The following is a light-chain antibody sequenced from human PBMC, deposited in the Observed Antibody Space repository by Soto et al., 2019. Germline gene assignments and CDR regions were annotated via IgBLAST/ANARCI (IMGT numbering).Light chain of an antibody. Sequence: QSVLTQPPSASGTPGQRVTISCSGSSANIGSNTVNWYQQLPGTAPKLLIYSNDQRPSGVPDRFSGSKSGTSASLAISGLQSEDEADSSCSAWDDSLNGWVFGGGTKLTVL. CDR3: SAWDDSLNGWV. J-gene: IGLJ3*02. CDR1: SANIGSNT. V-gene: IGLV1-44*01. CDR2: SND.